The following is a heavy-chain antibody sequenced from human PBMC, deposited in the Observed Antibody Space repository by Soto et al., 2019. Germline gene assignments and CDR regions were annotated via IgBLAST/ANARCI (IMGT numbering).Heavy chain of an antibody. CDR1: GGSISSSSYY. CDR2: IYYSGST. J-gene: IGHJ6*03. Sequence: SETLSLTCTVSGGSISSSSYYWGWIRQPPGKGLEWIGSIYYSGSTYYNPSLKSRVTISVDTSKNQFSLKLSSVSAADTAVYYCARDYYSNYAGYYYYYYMDVWGKGTTVTVSS. V-gene: IGHV4-39*02. CDR3: ARDYYSNYAGYYYYYYMDV. D-gene: IGHD4-4*01.